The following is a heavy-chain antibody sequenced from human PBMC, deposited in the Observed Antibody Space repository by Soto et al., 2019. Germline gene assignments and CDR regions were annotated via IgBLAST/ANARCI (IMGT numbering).Heavy chain of an antibody. V-gene: IGHV1-46*01. CDR1: GYTFTTYY. CDR2: INPSGGST. Sequence: QVQLVQSGAEVKKPGASVKVSCETSGYTFTTYYMHWVRRAPGQGLEWMGMINPSGGSTSYAQKCQGRVTMTRDTSTRTIYMELSSLRRDDTAIYYCARRAYSYANMDVWGQGTTVTVSS. J-gene: IGHJ6*02. D-gene: IGHD5-18*01. CDR3: ARRAYSYANMDV.